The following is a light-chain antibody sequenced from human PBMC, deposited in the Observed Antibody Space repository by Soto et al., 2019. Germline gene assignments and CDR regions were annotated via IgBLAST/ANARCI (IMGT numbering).Light chain of an antibody. Sequence: LTQPASVSGSPGQSITISCTGTSSDVGGYNYVSWYQQHPGKAPKLMIYDVSNRPSGVSNRFSGSKSGNTASLTISGLQAEDEADYYCSSYTSSSTLVVFGGGTKVTVL. CDR3: SSYTSSSTLVV. CDR1: SSDVGGYNY. V-gene: IGLV2-14*01. J-gene: IGLJ2*01. CDR2: DVS.